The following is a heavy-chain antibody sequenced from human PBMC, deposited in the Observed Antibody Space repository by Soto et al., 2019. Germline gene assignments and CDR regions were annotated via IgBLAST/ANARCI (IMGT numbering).Heavy chain of an antibody. CDR1: GGSISSGDYY. CDR3: ARARYVGVYYYDSSGYYPLDY. D-gene: IGHD3-22*01. Sequence: QVQLQESGPGLVKPSQTLSLTCNVSGGSISSGDYYWSWIRQPPGKGLEWIGYIYYSGRAYYNPSLKRRVTISVDTSKNQFSLKLSSVSAADTAVYYCARARYVGVYYYDSSGYYPLDYWGQGTLVTVSS. J-gene: IGHJ4*02. V-gene: IGHV4-30-4*01. CDR2: IYYSGRA.